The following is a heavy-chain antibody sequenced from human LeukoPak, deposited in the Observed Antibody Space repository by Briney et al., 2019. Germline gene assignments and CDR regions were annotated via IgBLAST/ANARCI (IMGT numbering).Heavy chain of an antibody. V-gene: IGHV3-48*03. J-gene: IGHJ1*01. CDR2: ISSSGSTI. Sequence: PGGSLRLSXAASGFTFSSYEMNWVRQAPGKGLEWVSYISSSGSTIYYADSVKGRFTISRDNAKNSLYLQMNSLRAEDTAVYYCARARSRDFVWGSYRPGGYFQHWGQGTLVTVSS. CDR1: GFTFSSYE. D-gene: IGHD3-16*02. CDR3: ARARSRDFVWGSYRPGGYFQH.